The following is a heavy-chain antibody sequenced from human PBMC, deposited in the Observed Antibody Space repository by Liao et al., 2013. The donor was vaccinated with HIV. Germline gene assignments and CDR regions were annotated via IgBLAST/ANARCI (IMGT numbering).Heavy chain of an antibody. V-gene: IGHV4-61*02. Sequence: QVQLQESGPGLVKPSQTLSLTCTVSGGSISSGSYYWSWIRQPAGKGLEWIGRIYTSGSTNYNPSLKSRVTISVDTSKNQFSLKLSSVTAADTAVYYCARGGAAAGTWYFDLWGRGTLVTVSS. CDR2: IYTSGST. CDR1: GGSISSGSYY. D-gene: IGHD6-13*01. CDR3: ARGGAAAGTWYFDL. J-gene: IGHJ2*01.